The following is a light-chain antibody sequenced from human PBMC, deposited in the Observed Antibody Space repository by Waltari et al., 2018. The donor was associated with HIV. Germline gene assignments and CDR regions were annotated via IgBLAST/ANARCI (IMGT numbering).Light chain of an antibody. CDR1: QVIDDA. CDR3: LQHDNFSWT. V-gene: IGKV5-2*01. J-gene: IGKJ1*01. Sequence: ETTLTQSPAFMSATPADRVNISCKASQVIDDAMSWYQQKQVEGAIFIIQEPTTLVPGFPPRFSGSGYGTDLTLTINNIESEDAAYYFCLQHDNFSWTFGQGTKVESK. CDR2: EPT.